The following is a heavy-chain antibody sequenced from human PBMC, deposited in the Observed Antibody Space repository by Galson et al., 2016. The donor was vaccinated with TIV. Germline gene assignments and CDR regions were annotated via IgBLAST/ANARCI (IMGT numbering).Heavy chain of an antibody. CDR2: IWYDGTNT. CDR1: GFTFSSFG. D-gene: IGHD4-23*01. V-gene: IGHV3-33*01. CDR3: ARAPDYGGNFGGTGETHSYYFHY. Sequence: SLRLSCAASGFTFSSFGMHWVRQAPGKGLEWVALIWYDGTNTYYADSVKGRFTISRDNSKNTLFVQMNSLRAEDTAVYYWARAPDYGGNFGGTGETHSYYFHYWGQGTLVTVSS. J-gene: IGHJ4*02.